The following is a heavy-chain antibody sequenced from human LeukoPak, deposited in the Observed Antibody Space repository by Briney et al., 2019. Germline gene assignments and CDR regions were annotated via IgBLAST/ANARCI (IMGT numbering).Heavy chain of an antibody. Sequence: ASVKVSCKASGYTFTSYYMHWVRQAPGQGLEWMGIINPSGGSTSYAQKFQGRVTMTRDTSTSTVYMELSSLRSEDTAVYYCARDATMVRGVIINAFDIWGQGTMVTVSS. CDR3: ARDATMVRGVIINAFDI. D-gene: IGHD3-10*01. V-gene: IGHV1-46*01. J-gene: IGHJ3*02. CDR1: GYTFTSYY. CDR2: INPSGGST.